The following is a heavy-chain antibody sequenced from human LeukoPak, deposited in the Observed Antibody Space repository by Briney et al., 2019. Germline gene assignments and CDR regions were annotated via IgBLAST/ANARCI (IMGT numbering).Heavy chain of an antibody. V-gene: IGHV3-48*04. CDR3: ARIWGYCSGGSCYSPYYYYMDV. D-gene: IGHD2-15*01. CDR2: ISSSSSTI. Sequence: GGSLRLSCAASGFTFSSYSMNWVRQAPGKGLEWVSYISSSSSTIYYADSVKGRFTISRDNAKNSLYLQMNSLRAEDTAVYYCARIWGYCSGGSCYSPYYYYMDVWGKGTTVTVSS. J-gene: IGHJ6*03. CDR1: GFTFSSYS.